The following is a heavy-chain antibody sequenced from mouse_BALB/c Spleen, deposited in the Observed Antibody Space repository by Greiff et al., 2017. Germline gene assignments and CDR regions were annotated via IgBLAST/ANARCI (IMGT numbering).Heavy chain of an antibody. CDR2: IFPGDGST. J-gene: IGHJ4*01. CDR1: GYTFTDYW. V-gene: IGHV1-77*01. D-gene: IGHD2-3*01. Sequence: QVQLQQPGAELVMPGASVKMSCKASGYTFTDYWMHWVKQRPGQGLEWIGWIFPGDGSTKYNEKFKGKATLTTDKSSSTAYMQLSRLTSEDSAVYFCAREGVYDYYAMDYWGQGTSVTVSS. CDR3: AREGVYDYYAMDY.